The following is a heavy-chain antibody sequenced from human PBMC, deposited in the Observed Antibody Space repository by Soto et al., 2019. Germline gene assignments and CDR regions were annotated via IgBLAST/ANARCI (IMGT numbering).Heavy chain of an antibody. J-gene: IGHJ6*01. CDR3: ARHPRQNYYYGMDV. V-gene: IGHV1-69*12. CDR1: GGTFSSYD. CDR2: IIPIFGTA. Sequence: QVQLLQSGAEVKKPGSSVKVSCKASGGTFSSYDISWVRQAPGQGLEWMGGIIPIFGTANYAQKFQGRVTITADESTSTAYMELSSLRSEDTAVYYCARHPRQNYYYGMDVWGQGNTGTVSS.